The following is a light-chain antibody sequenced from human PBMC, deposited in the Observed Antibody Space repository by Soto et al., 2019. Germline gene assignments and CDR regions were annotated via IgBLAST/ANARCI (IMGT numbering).Light chain of an antibody. V-gene: IGLV2-14*03. CDR3: TSWTTSTTMI. Sequence: QSVLTQPASVSGSPGQSITISCTGTRSDIGAYNFVSWYQQHPGEVPKLILYDVNVRPSGVSNRFSGSKSGNTASLTISGLQAEDEADYYCTSWTTSTTMIFGGGTKLNVL. CDR1: RSDIGAYNF. J-gene: IGLJ2*01. CDR2: DVN.